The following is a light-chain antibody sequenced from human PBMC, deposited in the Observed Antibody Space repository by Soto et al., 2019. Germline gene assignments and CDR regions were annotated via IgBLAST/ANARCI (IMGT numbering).Light chain of an antibody. Sequence: QSALTQPASVSGSPGQSITISCTGTSSDVGGYNYVSWYKQHPGKAPKLMIYDVSNRPSGVSNRFSGSKSGNTASLTISGLQAEDEADYYSSSYTSSSTLYVFGTGTKLTVL. J-gene: IGLJ1*01. V-gene: IGLV2-14*01. CDR3: SSYTSSSTLYV. CDR1: SSDVGGYNY. CDR2: DVS.